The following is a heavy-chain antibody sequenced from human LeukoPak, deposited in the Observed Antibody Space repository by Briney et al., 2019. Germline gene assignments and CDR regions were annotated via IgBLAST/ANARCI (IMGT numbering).Heavy chain of an antibody. D-gene: IGHD6-13*01. J-gene: IGHJ4*02. V-gene: IGHV3-30*18. CDR3: AKDRSNSWTFDY. CDR2: IASDGSDR. Sequence: PRRSLRLSCTASGFTFSSYGMHWVRQAPGKGLGWVANIASDGSDRHYADSVKGRFTISRDNSKNTVYLQMNSLRGEDTAVYYCAKDRSNSWTFDYWGQGTLVTVSS. CDR1: GFTFSSYG.